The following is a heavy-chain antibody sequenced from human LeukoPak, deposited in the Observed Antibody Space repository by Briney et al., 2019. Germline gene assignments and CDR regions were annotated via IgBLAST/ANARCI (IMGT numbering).Heavy chain of an antibody. D-gene: IGHD6-25*01. CDR1: GGSISGYY. Sequence: SETLSLTCTVSGGSISGYYWSWVRQPARKGLEWIGRIHTNDVTNVNPSLKSRVTMSLDTSKNQFSLKLTSVTAADTAVYYCARGAATYDFQYWGQGTLVAVSS. J-gene: IGHJ1*01. CDR2: IHTNDVT. CDR3: ARGAATYDFQY. V-gene: IGHV4-4*07.